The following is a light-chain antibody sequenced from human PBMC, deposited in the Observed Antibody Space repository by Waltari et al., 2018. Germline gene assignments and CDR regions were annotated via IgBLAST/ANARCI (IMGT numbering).Light chain of an antibody. J-gene: IGKJ2*01. Sequence: DIQMTQSPSSLSASIGDRVTITCRASQDIGNYLAWFQQKPGKAPKSLIYAASNLQSGVPSKFSGSGSGTDFTLTISSLQPEDSATYYCLQYNNFPWKFG. V-gene: IGKV1-16*02. CDR1: QDIGNY. CDR3: LQYNNFPWK. CDR2: AAS.